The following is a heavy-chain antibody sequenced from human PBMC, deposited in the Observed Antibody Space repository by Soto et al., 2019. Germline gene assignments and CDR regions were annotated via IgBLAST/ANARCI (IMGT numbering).Heavy chain of an antibody. CDR1: GYTFTSYA. D-gene: IGHD2-15*01. CDR3: AKILGYCSGGRCDY. CDR2: INADNGNT. V-gene: IGHV1-3*01. Sequence: ASVKGSCKASGYTFTSYAMHWVRQAPGQRLEWMGWINADNGNTKYSQKFQGRVTITRDTSASTAYMELSSLRSEDTALYYRAKILGYCSGGRCDYWGQGTLVTVSS. J-gene: IGHJ4*02.